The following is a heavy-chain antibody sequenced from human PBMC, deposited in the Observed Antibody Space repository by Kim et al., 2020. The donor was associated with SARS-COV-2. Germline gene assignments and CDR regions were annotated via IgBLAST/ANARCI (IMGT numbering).Heavy chain of an antibody. CDR3: ARGSAGVTMIVVVTTYYYYGMDI. J-gene: IGHJ6*02. CDR2: INHSGST. CDR1: GGSFSGYY. V-gene: IGHV4-34*01. D-gene: IGHD3-22*01. Sequence: SETLSLTCAVYGGSFSGYYWSWIRQPPGKGLEWIGEINHSGSTNYNPSLTSRVTISVDTSKNQFSLKLSSVTAADTAVYYCARGSAGVTMIVVVTTYYYYGMDIWGQGTTVTVAS.